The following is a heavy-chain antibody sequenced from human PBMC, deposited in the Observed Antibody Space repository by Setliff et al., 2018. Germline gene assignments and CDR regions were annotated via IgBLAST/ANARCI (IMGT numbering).Heavy chain of an antibody. J-gene: IGHJ3*01. D-gene: IGHD4-4*01. CDR1: GFILRNYG. V-gene: IGHV3-33*08. Sequence: GGSLRLSCTASGFILRNYGIHWVRQAPGKGLEWVAVFWADGNRRFYADSVKGRFTVSRDLSMDTVFLQMDSLRAEDTALYYCGRDDDTTSHYPILNFWGQGTMVTVSS. CDR2: FWADGNRR. CDR3: GRDDDTTSHYPILNF.